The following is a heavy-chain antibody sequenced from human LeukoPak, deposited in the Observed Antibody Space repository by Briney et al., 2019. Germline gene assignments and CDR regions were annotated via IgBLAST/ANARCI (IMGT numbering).Heavy chain of an antibody. CDR1: GYTFTSYA. Sequence: ASVKVSCKASGYTFTSYAMNWGRQAPGQGLEWMGWINTNTGNPTYAQGFTGRFVFSLDTSVSTAYLQISSLKAEDTAVYYCARDTYCSSTSCYNYFDYWGQGTLVTVSS. CDR3: ARDTYCSSTSCYNYFDY. V-gene: IGHV7-4-1*02. D-gene: IGHD2-2*02. J-gene: IGHJ4*02. CDR2: INTNTGNP.